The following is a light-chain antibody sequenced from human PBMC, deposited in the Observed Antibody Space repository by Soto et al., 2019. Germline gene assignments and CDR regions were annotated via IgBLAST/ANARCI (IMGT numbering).Light chain of an antibody. CDR3: QQYGSSPSIT. CDR2: GAS. Sequence: EFVMTQSRDTLSVSPGETVTLSCRASQSVRSKLAWYQQKPGQAPRLFIYGASTRATGIPDRFSGSGSGTDFTLTISRLEPEDFAVYYCQQYGSSPSITFGQGTRLEIK. J-gene: IGKJ5*01. CDR1: QSVRSK. V-gene: IGKV3-20*01.